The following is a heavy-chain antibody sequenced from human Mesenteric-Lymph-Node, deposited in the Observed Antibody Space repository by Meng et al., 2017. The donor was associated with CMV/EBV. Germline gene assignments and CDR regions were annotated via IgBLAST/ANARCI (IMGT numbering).Heavy chain of an antibody. CDR3: AKDRNIVVVIAPFDY. V-gene: IGHV3-23*01. D-gene: IGHD2-21*01. CDR1: GFTVSSNY. J-gene: IGHJ4*02. CDR2: ISGSGGST. Sequence: GGSLRLSCAASGFTVSSNYMSWVRQAPGKGLEWVSAISGSGGSTYYADSVKGRFTISRDNSKNTLYLQMNSLRAEDTAVYYCAKDRNIVVVIAPFDYWGQGTLVTVSS.